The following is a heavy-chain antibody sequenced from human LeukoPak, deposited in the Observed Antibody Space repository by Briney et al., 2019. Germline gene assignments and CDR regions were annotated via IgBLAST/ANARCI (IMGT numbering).Heavy chain of an antibody. Sequence: GGSLRLSCAASGFTFSSCGFNWVRQAPGKGLEWVSSIGPTGTDRYYADSVRGRFTIFRDNAKNSMYLQMDSLRDEDTAVYYCATETIGRHYDYWGQGTLLTVSS. D-gene: IGHD1-14*01. CDR1: GFTFSSCG. V-gene: IGHV3-21*01. CDR2: IGPTGTDR. J-gene: IGHJ4*02. CDR3: ATETIGRHYDY.